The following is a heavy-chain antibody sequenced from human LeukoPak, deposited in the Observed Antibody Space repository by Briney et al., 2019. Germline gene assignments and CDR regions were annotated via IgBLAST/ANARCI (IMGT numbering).Heavy chain of an antibody. Sequence: GGSLRLSCAASGFTFSDYAMRWVRQAPGKGLEWVSAISGSGVSTYYADSVKGRFTISRDNSKNTLYLQMNSLRAEDTAVYYCAKVPAASYYYYMDVWGKGTTVTVSS. D-gene: IGHD2-2*01. V-gene: IGHV3-23*01. CDR2: ISGSGVST. CDR1: GFTFSDYA. CDR3: AKVPAASYYYYMDV. J-gene: IGHJ6*03.